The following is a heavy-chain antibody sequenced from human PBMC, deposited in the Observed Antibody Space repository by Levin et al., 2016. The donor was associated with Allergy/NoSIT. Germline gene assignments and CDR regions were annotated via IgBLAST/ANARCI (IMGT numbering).Heavy chain of an antibody. V-gene: IGHV4-59*01. CDR1: GGSISSYY. D-gene: IGHD3-9*01. CDR2: IYYSGST. Sequence: SETLSLTCTVSGGSISSYYWSWIRQPPGKGLEWIGYIYYSGSTNYNPSLKSRVTISVDTSKNQFSLKLSSVTAADTAVYYCARASYFDGGMDVWGQGTTVTVSS. CDR3: ARASYFDGGMDV. J-gene: IGHJ6*02.